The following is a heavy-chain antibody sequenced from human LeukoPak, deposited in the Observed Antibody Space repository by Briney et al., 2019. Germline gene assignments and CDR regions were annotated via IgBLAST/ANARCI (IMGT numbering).Heavy chain of an antibody. CDR1: GFTFSSNG. CDR2: ISGSGGGP. Sequence: TGGSLRLSCAASGFTFSSNGMSWVRQAPGRGLEWVSVISGSGGGPDYTDSVKGRFTISRDNSKNTLYLQMNSLRAEDTAVYYCAKGGKTIMCPTSCYDYWGQGTLVTVSS. V-gene: IGHV3-23*01. CDR3: AKGGKTIMCPTSCYDY. J-gene: IGHJ4*02. D-gene: IGHD2-2*01.